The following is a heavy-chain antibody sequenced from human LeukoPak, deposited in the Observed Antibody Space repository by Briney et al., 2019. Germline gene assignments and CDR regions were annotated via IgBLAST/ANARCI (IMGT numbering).Heavy chain of an antibody. CDR3: AAGNYGDYGWYFDL. Sequence: ASVKVSCKASGFTFTISAMRWVRQARGQRLEWIGWIVVGSGNTNYAQKFQERVTITRDMSTSTAYMELSSLRSEDTAVYYCAAGNYGDYGWYFDLWGRGTLVTVSS. CDR2: IVVGSGNT. D-gene: IGHD4-17*01. CDR1: GFTFTISA. V-gene: IGHV1-58*02. J-gene: IGHJ2*01.